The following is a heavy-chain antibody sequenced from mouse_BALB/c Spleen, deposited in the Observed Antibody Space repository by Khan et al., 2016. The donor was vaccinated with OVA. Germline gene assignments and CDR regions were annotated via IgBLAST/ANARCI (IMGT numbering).Heavy chain of an antibody. Sequence: QVQLKESGPGLVAPSQSLSITCTISGFSLTNYGVHWVRQPPGKGLEWLVVIWSDGSTTYNSTLKSRLSISKDNSKSHVFLKMNSLQTDDTAIYYCARQPYYYYYIMDYWGQGISVTVSS. CDR2: IWSDGST. V-gene: IGHV2-6-1*01. D-gene: IGHD2-10*01. J-gene: IGHJ4*01. CDR3: ARQPYYYYYIMDY. CDR1: GFSLTNYG.